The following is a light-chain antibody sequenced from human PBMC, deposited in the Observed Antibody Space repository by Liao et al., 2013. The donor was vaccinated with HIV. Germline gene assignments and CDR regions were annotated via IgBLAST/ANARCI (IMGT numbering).Light chain of an antibody. V-gene: IGLV3-21*01. CDR3: QVWDSSSDHWV. CDR2: YDS. CDR1: DIGSKS. J-gene: IGLJ3*02. Sequence: SYVLTQPPSVSVAPGKTARIPCGGNDIGSKSVHWYQQRPGQAPVLVISYDSDRPSGIPQRFSGSNSGNTATLTLSRVEAGDEADYYCQVWDSSSDHWVFGGGTKLTVL.